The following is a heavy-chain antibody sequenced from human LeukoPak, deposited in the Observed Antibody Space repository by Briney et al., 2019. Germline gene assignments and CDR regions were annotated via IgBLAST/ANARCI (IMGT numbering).Heavy chain of an antibody. CDR2: MYYTGGT. J-gene: IGHJ4*02. CDR3: ATYTEAPQPSFDN. CDR1: GASISDYY. Sequence: PSETLSLPCTVSGASISDYYWSWIRQPPGKGLEWIGYMYYTGGTNYNPSLRSRVTISVDKSKNQFSLKVTSVTAADTAFYYCATYTEAPQPSFDNWAQGALVTVSS. V-gene: IGHV4-59*01. D-gene: IGHD5-18*01.